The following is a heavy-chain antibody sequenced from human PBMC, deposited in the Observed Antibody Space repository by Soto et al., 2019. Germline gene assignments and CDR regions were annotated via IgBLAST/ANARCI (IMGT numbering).Heavy chain of an antibody. Sequence: QVQLQESGPGLVKPSQTLSLTCTVSGGSISSGDYYWSWIRQPPGKGLEWIGYIYYSGSTYYNPSLKSRVTISVDTSKNQFSLKLSSVPAADTAVYYCASQYPGSSGYPPIGYFDYWGQGTLVTVSS. CDR1: GGSISSGDYY. CDR3: ASQYPGSSGYPPIGYFDY. CDR2: IYYSGST. D-gene: IGHD3-22*01. J-gene: IGHJ4*02. V-gene: IGHV4-30-4*01.